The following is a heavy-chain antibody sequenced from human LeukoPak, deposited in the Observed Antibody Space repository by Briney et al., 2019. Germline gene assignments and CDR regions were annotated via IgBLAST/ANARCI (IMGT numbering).Heavy chain of an antibody. D-gene: IGHD6-13*01. J-gene: IGHJ4*02. CDR1: GLIFSKYW. V-gene: IGHV3-7*01. CDR3: ASGRQLGY. CDR2: IKEDGSEK. Sequence: GGSLRLSCAASGLIFSKYWMSWVRQAPGKGLEWVAKIKEDGSEKYFVDSVKGRFTISRDNARNSLYLQMDSLRAEDAALYYCASGRQLGYWGQGTLVTVSS.